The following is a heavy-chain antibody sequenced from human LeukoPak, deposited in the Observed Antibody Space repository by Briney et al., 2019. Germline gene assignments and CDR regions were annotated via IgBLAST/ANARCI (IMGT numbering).Heavy chain of an antibody. CDR3: ARGPVSSSGFFGY. Sequence: GGSLRLSCAASGFTFSDYHMSWIRQAPGKGLEWVSYISSSGGTISYADSVKGRFTISRDNAKNSLYPQMNSLRAEDTAVYYCARGPVSSSGFFGYWGQGTLVIVSS. CDR1: GFTFSDYH. V-gene: IGHV3-11*01. CDR2: ISSSGGTI. D-gene: IGHD6-19*01. J-gene: IGHJ4*02.